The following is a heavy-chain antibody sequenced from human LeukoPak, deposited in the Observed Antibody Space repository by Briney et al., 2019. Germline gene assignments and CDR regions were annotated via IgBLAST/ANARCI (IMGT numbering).Heavy chain of an antibody. Sequence: SETLSLTCTVSGGSISSYYWSWIRQPPGKGLEWIGYIYYSGSTYYNPSLKSRVTISVDTSKNQFSLKLSSVTAADTAVYYCARDYGGNGGMDVWGKRTTVTVSS. J-gene: IGHJ6*03. CDR3: ARDYGGNGGMDV. D-gene: IGHD4-23*01. CDR1: GGSISSYY. CDR2: IYYSGST. V-gene: IGHV4-59*12.